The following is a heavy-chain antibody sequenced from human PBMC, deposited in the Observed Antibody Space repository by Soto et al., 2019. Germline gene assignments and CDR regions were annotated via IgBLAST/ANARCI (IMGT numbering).Heavy chain of an antibody. CDR2: VKSKTDGGTT. CDR1: GFTFTSAL. Sequence: EVQLVESGGGLVKPGGSLRLSCAASGFTFTSALMTWVRQAPGKGLEWVGRVKSKTDGGTTDYAAPVKGRFTISRDGSEKTLYLQMNSLKTEDTAVYYCTTGSTGRDYWGQGTLVTVSS. CDR3: TTGSTGRDY. J-gene: IGHJ4*02. D-gene: IGHD3-10*01. V-gene: IGHV3-15*01.